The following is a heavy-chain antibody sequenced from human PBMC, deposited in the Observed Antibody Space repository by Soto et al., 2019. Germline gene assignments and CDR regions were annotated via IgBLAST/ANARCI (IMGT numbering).Heavy chain of an antibody. CDR3: ARGSLNYYDSSGDLGY. CDR1: GGTFSSYA. CDR2: IIPIFGTA. V-gene: IGHV1-69*13. D-gene: IGHD3-22*01. Sequence: SVKVSCKASGGTFSSYAISWVRQAPGQGLEWMGGIIPIFGTANYAQKFQGRVTITADESTSTAYMELSSLRSEETAVYYCARGSLNYYDSSGDLGYWGQGTMVTVSS. J-gene: IGHJ4*02.